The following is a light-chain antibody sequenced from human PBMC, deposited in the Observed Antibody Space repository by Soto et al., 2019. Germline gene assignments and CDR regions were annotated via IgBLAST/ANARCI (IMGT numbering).Light chain of an antibody. V-gene: IGKV1-39*01. CDR2: AAS. CDR1: QSIGGY. J-gene: IGKJ5*01. CDR3: QQRYSSPIT. Sequence: DIQMTQSLSSLAAFVGDRVSITCRASQSIGGYLTWYQQLPGKAPKLLIFAASGLQSGVPSRFSGSGSGTDFTLTISSLQPEDFATYYCQQRYSSPITFGQGTRLEIK.